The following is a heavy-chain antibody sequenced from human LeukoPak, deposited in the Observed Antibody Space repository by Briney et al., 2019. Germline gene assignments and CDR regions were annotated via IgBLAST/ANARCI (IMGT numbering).Heavy chain of an antibody. V-gene: IGHV1-2*06. CDR1: GYTCTENY. D-gene: IGHD2-2*02. Sequence: ASVIVSCKDSGYTCTENYMDWVRQGVGHGGEWMVRNNPNSGGTNYAQKFQGRVTMTRDTSISTAYMELSSLRSEDTAVYYCASLEVVVPAAISYYYYYMDVWGKGTTVTVSS. CDR2: NNPNSGGT. J-gene: IGHJ6*03. CDR3: ASLEVVVPAAISYYYYYMDV.